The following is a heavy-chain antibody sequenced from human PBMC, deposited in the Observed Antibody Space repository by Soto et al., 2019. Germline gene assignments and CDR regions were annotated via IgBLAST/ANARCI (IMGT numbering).Heavy chain of an antibody. CDR2: IWYDGSNK. V-gene: IGHV3-33*01. Sequence: GWSLRLSCAASGFTFSSYGMHWARQAPGKGLEWVAVIWYDGSNKYYADSVKGRLTISRDNSKNTLYLQMNSLRAEDTAVYYCARVGSSSALDYWGQGTLVNGSS. D-gene: IGHD6-6*01. CDR3: ARVGSSSALDY. J-gene: IGHJ4*02. CDR1: GFTFSSYG.